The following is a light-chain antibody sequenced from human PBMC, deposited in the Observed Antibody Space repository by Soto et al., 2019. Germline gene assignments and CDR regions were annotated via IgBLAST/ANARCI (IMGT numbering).Light chain of an antibody. Sequence: EIVVTQSPATLSASPGERATLSCRTSQSVSTYLAWYQQKPGQAPRLLIYGASSRATGIPDRFSGSGSGTEFTFTISRLEPEDYAVYHCQQYGTSPRTFGQGSKVDI. CDR1: QSVSTY. J-gene: IGKJ1*01. V-gene: IGKV3-20*01. CDR3: QQYGTSPRT. CDR2: GAS.